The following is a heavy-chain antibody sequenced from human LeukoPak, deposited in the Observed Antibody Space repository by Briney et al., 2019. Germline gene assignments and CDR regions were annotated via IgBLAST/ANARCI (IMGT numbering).Heavy chain of an antibody. CDR3: ATRNFYDNSGYAFDY. CDR2: INCNTGDT. D-gene: IGHD3-22*01. J-gene: IGHJ4*02. CDR1: GYTFTGYY. V-gene: IGHV1-2*02. Sequence: ASVKVSCKTSGYTFTGYYMHWVRQVPGQGLEWMGWINCNTGDTNFAQRFQGRVTLTRDTSISTAYMDLRRLRSDDTAVYYCATRNFYDNSGYAFDYWGQGTLVTVSS.